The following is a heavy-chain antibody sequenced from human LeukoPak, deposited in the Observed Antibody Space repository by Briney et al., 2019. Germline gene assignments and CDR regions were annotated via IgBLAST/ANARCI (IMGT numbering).Heavy chain of an antibody. CDR3: ARDRLRIFGVVTYMFDY. J-gene: IGHJ4*02. Sequence: GGSQRLSCAASGFTFSDYYMSWIRQAPGKGLGWVSYISSSGSTIYYADSVKGRFTISRDNAKNSLYLQMNSLRAEDTAVYYCARDRLRIFGVVTYMFDYWGQGTLVTVSS. CDR1: GFTFSDYY. CDR2: ISSSGSTI. D-gene: IGHD3-3*01. V-gene: IGHV3-11*01.